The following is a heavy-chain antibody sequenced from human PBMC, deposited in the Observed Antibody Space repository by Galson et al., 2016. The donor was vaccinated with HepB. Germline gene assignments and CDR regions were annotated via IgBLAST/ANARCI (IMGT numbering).Heavy chain of an antibody. CDR3: ARNRHGSGGSCYGA. D-gene: IGHD2-15*01. V-gene: IGHV3-66*01. Sequence: SLRLSCAASGFTVSNNYMRWVRQAPGKGLEWVSLIYSGGSTYYADSVKGRFTISRDSSKNTLYLQMNSLRAKDTAVYYCARNRHGSGGSCYGAWGQGTLVTVSS. CDR1: GFTVSNNY. CDR2: IYSGGST. J-gene: IGHJ5*02.